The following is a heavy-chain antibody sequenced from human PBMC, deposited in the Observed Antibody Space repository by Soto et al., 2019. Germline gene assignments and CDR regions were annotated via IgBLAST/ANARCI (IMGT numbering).Heavy chain of an antibody. V-gene: IGHV4-34*01. J-gene: IGHJ4*02. CDR3: ARGTIAARPPHFDY. D-gene: IGHD6-6*01. Sequence: SETLSLTCAVYGGSFSGYYWSWIRQPPGKGLEWIGEINHSGSTNYNPSLKSRVTISVDTSKNQFSLKLSSVTAADTAVYYCARGTIAARPPHFDYWGQGTLVTVSS. CDR2: INHSGST. CDR1: GGSFSGYY.